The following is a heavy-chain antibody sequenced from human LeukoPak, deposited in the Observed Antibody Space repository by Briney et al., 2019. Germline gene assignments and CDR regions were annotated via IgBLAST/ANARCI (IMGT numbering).Heavy chain of an antibody. D-gene: IGHD3-10*01. CDR3: ARASGVRGSRTYYFDY. Sequence: GGSLRLSCAASGFTFSSYSMNWVRQAPGKGLEWVSSISSSSSYIYYADSVKGRFTISRDNAKNSLYLQMNSLRAEDTAVYYCARASGVRGSRTYYFDYWGQGTLVTVSS. J-gene: IGHJ4*02. CDR2: ISSSSSYI. CDR1: GFTFSSYS. V-gene: IGHV3-21*01.